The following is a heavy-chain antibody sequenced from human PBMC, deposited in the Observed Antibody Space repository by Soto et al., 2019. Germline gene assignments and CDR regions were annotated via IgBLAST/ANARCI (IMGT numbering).Heavy chain of an antibody. Sequence: GASVKVSCKASGYTFTSYDINWVRQATGQGLEWMGWMNPNSGNTGYAQKFQGRVTMTRNTSISTAYMELSSLRSEDTAVYYCARGGEWGQQMLVPTPSASDAFDIWG. CDR2: MNPNSGNT. CDR3: ARGGEWGQQMLVPTPSASDAFDI. J-gene: IGHJ3*02. D-gene: IGHD6-13*01. CDR1: GYTFTSYD. V-gene: IGHV1-8*01.